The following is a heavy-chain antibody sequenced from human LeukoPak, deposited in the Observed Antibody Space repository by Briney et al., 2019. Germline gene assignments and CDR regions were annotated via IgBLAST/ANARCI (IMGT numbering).Heavy chain of an antibody. V-gene: IGHV4-39*01. CDR2: IYYSGST. J-gene: IGHJ3*02. CDR1: GGSISSSSYY. CDR3: ARHREEIVASLLWFGEGEDAFDI. D-gene: IGHD3-10*01. Sequence: SETLSLTCTVSGGSISSSSYYWGWIRQPPGKGLEWIGSIYYSGSTYYNPSLKSRVTISVDTSKNQFSLKLSSVTAADTAVYYCARHREEIVASLLWFGEGEDAFDIWGQGTMVTVSS.